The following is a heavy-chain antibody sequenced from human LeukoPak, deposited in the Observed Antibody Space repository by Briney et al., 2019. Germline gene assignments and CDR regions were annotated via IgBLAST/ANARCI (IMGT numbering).Heavy chain of an antibody. J-gene: IGHJ5*02. CDR2: IYYSGST. CDR3: ARSNGFRGWFDP. V-gene: IGHV4-59*01. D-gene: IGHD1-1*01. CDR1: DGSISTYY. Sequence: SETLSLTCTVSDGSISTYYWSWIRQPPGKGLEWIGCIYYSGSTNYNPSLKSRVTISVDTSKNQLSLKLSSVTAADTAVYYCARSNGFRGWFDPWGQGILVTVSS.